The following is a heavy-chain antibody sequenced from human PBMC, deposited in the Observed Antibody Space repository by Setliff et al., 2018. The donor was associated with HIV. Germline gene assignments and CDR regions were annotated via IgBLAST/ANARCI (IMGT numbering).Heavy chain of an antibody. D-gene: IGHD3-10*02. V-gene: IGHV4-59*08. J-gene: IGHJ4*02. CDR2: VMFGGGS. CDR3: ARYFCPNDICSGFDI. Sequence: PSETLSLTCSVSGGSIRSYYWSWIRQSPGKGLGWIGYVMFGGGSNYSPIFKSRVAMSIDASKNQFSLRLTSVSAPDTAVYYCARYFCPNDICSGFDIWGREILVTVS. CDR1: GGSIRSYY.